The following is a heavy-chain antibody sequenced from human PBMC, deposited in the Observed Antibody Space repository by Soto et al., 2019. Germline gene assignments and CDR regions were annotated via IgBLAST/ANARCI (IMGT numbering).Heavy chain of an antibody. V-gene: IGHV4-4*02. CDR3: ARGGGERGYRS. CDR1: GGYIRSSGW. Sequence: SETQSLTCAVSGGYIRSSGWWSWVRQPPGKGLEWIGEIYHSGSTNYNPSLKSRVTISVDKSKNQFSLKLSSVTAADTAVYYCARGGGERGYRSWGQGTMVTVSS. J-gene: IGHJ4*02. D-gene: IGHD5-12*01. CDR2: IYHSGST.